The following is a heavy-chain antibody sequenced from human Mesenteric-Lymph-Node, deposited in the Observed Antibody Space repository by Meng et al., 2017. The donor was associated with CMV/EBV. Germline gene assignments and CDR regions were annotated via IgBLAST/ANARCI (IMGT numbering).Heavy chain of an antibody. CDR2: INPSGGST. V-gene: IGHV1-46*01. D-gene: IGHD1-7*01. CDR1: GYTFTSYY. CDR3: AREFLTGTTFVQPYYYYGMDV. Sequence: ASVKVSCKASGYTFTSYYMHWVRQAPGQGLEWMGIINPSGGSTSYAQKFQGRATMTRDTSTSTVYMELSSLRSEDTAVYYCAREFLTGTTFVQPYYYYGMDVWGQGTTVTVSS. J-gene: IGHJ6*02.